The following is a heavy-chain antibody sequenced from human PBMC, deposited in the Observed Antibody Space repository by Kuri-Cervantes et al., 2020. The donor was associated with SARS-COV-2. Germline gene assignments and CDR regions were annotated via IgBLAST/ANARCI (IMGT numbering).Heavy chain of an antibody. V-gene: IGHV4-39*07. D-gene: IGHD3-3*01. CDR2: IYYSGST. Sequence: SETLSLTCNVSGGSISSSSYYWGWVRQPPGKGLEWIGCIYYSGSTYYNPSLKSRVTIYVDTSKKFSLKLSSVTAADTAVYYCVKGGARITNSGVVITNCFDPWGQGTLVTVSS. CDR1: GGSISSSSYY. CDR3: VKGGARITNSGVVITNCFDP. J-gene: IGHJ5*02.